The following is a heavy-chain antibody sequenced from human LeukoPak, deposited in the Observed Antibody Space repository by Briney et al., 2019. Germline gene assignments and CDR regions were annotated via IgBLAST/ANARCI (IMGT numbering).Heavy chain of an antibody. D-gene: IGHD1-1*01. CDR3: ARETVISTAYFDY. V-gene: IGHV4-39*07. CDR2: IYYSGST. CDR1: GGSISSRSYY. J-gene: IGHJ4*02. Sequence: SESLSLTCTVPGGSISSRSYYWGWIRQPGGKGLEWIGSIYYSGSTYYNPSLKSRVTISVDTTKNQFSLKLSSATAADTAVYYCARETVISTAYFDYWGQGTLVTVSS.